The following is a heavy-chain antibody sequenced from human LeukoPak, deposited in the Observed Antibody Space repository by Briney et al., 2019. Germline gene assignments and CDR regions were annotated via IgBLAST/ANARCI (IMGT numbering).Heavy chain of an antibody. CDR3: ATVRPTDDPYYFDY. V-gene: IGHV1-24*01. CDR2: FEPEEGET. Sequence: ASVTVSCTASGYTLTELSMHWVRQAPGKGLEWMGGFEPEEGETIYAQKFQGRVTMTEDTSSDTACMELSSLRSEDTAVYYCATVRPTDDPYYFDYWGQGTLVTVSS. J-gene: IGHJ4*02. CDR1: GYTLTELS. D-gene: IGHD2-21*01.